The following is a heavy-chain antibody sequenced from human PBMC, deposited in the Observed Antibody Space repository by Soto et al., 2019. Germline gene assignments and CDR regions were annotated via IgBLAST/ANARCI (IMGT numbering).Heavy chain of an antibody. V-gene: IGHV4-38-2*01. J-gene: IGHJ6*02. CDR2: IYHSGST. D-gene: IGHD5-18*01. CDR3: ARNRRDTAMVSYYYYGMDV. Sequence: KPSETLSLTCAVSGYSISSGYYWGWIRQPPGKGLEWIGSIYHSGSTYYNPSLKSRVTISVDTSKNQFSLKLSSVTAADTAVYYCARNRRDTAMVSYYYYGMDVWGQGTTVTVSS. CDR1: GYSISSGYY.